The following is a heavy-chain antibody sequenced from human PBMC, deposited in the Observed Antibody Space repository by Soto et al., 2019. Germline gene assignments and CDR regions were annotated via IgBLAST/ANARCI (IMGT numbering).Heavy chain of an antibody. CDR3: ARTSGYDFEYYFDY. D-gene: IGHD5-12*01. Sequence: QLQLQESGPGVVKPSQTLSLTCTVSGGSISTGGYYWSWIRQHPGQGLEWIGYIYYRGSTYYNPSLKSRVTISVDTAKTQFSLKLSSVTAADTAVYYCARTSGYDFEYYFDYWGKGTLVTVSS. V-gene: IGHV4-31*03. CDR2: IYYRGST. J-gene: IGHJ4*02. CDR1: GGSISTGGYY.